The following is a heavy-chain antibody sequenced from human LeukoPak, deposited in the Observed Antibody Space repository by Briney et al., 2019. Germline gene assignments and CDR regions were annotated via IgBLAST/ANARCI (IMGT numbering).Heavy chain of an antibody. V-gene: IGHV1-8*03. Sequence: ASVKVSCKASGYTFTSYDINWVRQATGQGLEWMGWMNPNSGNTGYAQKFQGRVTITRNTSISTAYMELSSLRSEDTAVYYCARGLDWMAGDFDYWGQGTLVTVSS. J-gene: IGHJ4*02. CDR1: GYTFTSYD. D-gene: IGHD5-24*01. CDR3: ARGLDWMAGDFDY. CDR2: MNPNSGNT.